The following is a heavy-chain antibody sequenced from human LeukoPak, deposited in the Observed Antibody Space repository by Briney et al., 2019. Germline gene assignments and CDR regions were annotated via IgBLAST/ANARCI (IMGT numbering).Heavy chain of an antibody. V-gene: IGHV3-23*01. J-gene: IGHJ4*02. CDR1: GFTFSSYA. CDR3: AKGTFVVVTAVIDY. D-gene: IGHD2-21*02. CDR2: ISGSGGST. Sequence: GGSLRLSWAASGFTFSSYAMSWVRQAPGKGLEWVSAISGSGGSTYYADSVKGRFNISRDNSKNTLYLQMNSLRAEDTAVYYCAKGTFVVVTAVIDYWGQGTLVTVSS.